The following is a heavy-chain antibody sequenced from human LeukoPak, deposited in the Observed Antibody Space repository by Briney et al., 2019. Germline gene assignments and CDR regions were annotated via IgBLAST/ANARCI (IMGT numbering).Heavy chain of an antibody. D-gene: IGHD3-9*01. CDR2: ISAGGDLT. CDR1: RFSFSAYP. CDR3: ARGTGYFDWQPIDY. V-gene: IGHV3-23*01. Sequence: PGGSLRLSCAASRFSFSAYPMGWVRRAPGRGLEWVSGISAGGDLTFHADPVKGRFTISRDNSKNTLYLQMNSLRADDTAEYYCARGTGYFDWQPIDYWGQGTLVTVSS. J-gene: IGHJ4*02.